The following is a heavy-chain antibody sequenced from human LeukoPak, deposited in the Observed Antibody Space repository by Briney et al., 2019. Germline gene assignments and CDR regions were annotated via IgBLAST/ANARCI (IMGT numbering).Heavy chain of an antibody. CDR3: AKGRDDFWSGYWTGYGMDV. CDR1: GFTFSSYA. V-gene: IGHV3-23*01. D-gene: IGHD3-3*01. Sequence: PGGSLRLSCAASGFTFSSYAMSWVRQAPGKGLVWVSAISGSGGSTYYADSVKGRFTISRDSSKNTLYLQMNSLRAEDTAVYYCAKGRDDFWSGYWTGYGMDVWGQGTTVTVSS. CDR2: ISGSGGST. J-gene: IGHJ6*02.